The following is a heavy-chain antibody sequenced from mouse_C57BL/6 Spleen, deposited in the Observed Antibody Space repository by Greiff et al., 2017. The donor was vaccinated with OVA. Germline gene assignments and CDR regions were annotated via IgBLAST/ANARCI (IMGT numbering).Heavy chain of an antibody. J-gene: IGHJ2*01. D-gene: IGHD1-1*01. CDR3: ARERGYGSSYDY. CDR1: GFSITSGYF. V-gene: IGHV3-6*01. CDR2: IGYDGSN. Sequence: EVQLQESGPGLVKPSQSLSLTCSVTGFSITSGYFWNWIRQSPGNKLEWMGYIGYDGSNNYNPSLKNRISITRDTSKNQFFLQLNSVTTEDTATYYCARERGYGSSYDYWGQGTTLTVSS.